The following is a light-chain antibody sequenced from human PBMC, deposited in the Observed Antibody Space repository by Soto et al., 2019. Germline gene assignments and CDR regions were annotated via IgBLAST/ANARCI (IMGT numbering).Light chain of an antibody. Sequence: EIVMTQSPATLSVSPGARATFSCRASQSVSSGHLAWYQQKPGQAPRLLIYGASSRATGIPDRFIGSGAGTDFTLTISRLEPEDDAVDYCRQHCHTLWTFGQGTKVDIK. CDR2: GAS. CDR3: RQHCHTLWT. V-gene: IGKV3-20*01. J-gene: IGKJ1*01. CDR1: QSVSSGH.